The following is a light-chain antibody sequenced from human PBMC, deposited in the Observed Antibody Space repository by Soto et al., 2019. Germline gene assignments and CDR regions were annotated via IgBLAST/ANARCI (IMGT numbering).Light chain of an antibody. J-gene: IGLJ3*02. Sequence: QSVLTQPPSASGSPGQSVTISCTGTSSDVGGYDYVSWYQHHPGKAPKLMIYEVNKRPSGVPDRFSGSKSGNTASLTVSGLQAEDEADYYCSSYAGSNKLVFGGGTQLTVL. CDR2: EVN. CDR3: SSYAGSNKLV. CDR1: SSDVGGYDY. V-gene: IGLV2-8*01.